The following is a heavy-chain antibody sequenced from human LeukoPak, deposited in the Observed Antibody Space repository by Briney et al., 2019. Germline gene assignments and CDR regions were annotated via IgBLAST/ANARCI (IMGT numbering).Heavy chain of an antibody. CDR3: VRGPLIGAAGMT. Sequence: GGLLRLSCAASGFTFSSYWMSWVRQAPGKGLEWVANIKEDGGEKYYVDSVKGRFTMSRDNAKKSLYLQMNSLRGDDTAVYYCVRGPLIGAAGMTWGQGTLVTVSS. CDR2: IKEDGGEK. V-gene: IGHV3-7*01. D-gene: IGHD6-13*01. J-gene: IGHJ5*02. CDR1: GFTFSSYW.